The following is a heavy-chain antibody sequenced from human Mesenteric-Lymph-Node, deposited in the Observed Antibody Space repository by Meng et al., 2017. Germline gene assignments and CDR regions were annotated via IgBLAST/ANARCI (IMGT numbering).Heavy chain of an antibody. CDR3: ARGSCCYTRRYFDY. J-gene: IGHJ4*02. D-gene: IGHD2-2*02. Sequence: GESLKISCAASGFTFSNFAMSWVRQAPGKGLEWVSIISDSGSDTYYADSVKGRFTISRDNSKNTLYLQMNSLRAEDTAVYYCARGSCCYTRRYFDYWGQGTLVTVSS. CDR2: ISDSGSDT. V-gene: IGHV3-23*01. CDR1: GFTFSNFA.